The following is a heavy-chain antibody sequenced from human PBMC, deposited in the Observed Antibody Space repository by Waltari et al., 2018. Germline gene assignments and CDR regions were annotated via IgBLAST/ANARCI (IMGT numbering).Heavy chain of an antibody. V-gene: IGHV4-34*01. J-gene: IGHJ4*02. CDR3: ARGSGRFYTWGY. CDR1: GGSFSGYY. CDR2: INHSGST. D-gene: IGHD3-16*01. Sequence: QVQLQQWGAGLLKPSETLSLTCAVYGGSFSGYYWSWIRQPPGKGLEWIGEINHSGSTNYNPSLKSRVTISVDTSKNQFSLKLSSVTAADTAVYYCARGSGRFYTWGYWGQGTLVTVSS.